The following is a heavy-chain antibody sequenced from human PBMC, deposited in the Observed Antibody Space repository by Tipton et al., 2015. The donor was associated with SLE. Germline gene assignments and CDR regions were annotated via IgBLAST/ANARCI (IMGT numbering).Heavy chain of an antibody. D-gene: IGHD2-2*01. Sequence: TLSLTCTVSGGSISSYYWGWIRQSPGKGLECIGTIYHSGSPHYNPSLKSRVTISVDTSKLQFSLNLSSVTAADTAVYYCARLVPPAYQFDFWGQGTLVTVSS. CDR3: ARLVPPAYQFDF. CDR1: GGSISSYY. V-gene: IGHV4-39*01. CDR2: IYHSGSP. J-gene: IGHJ4*02.